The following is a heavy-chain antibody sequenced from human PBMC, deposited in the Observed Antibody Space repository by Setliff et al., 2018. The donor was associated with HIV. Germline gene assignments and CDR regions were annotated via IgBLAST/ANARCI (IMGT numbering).Heavy chain of an antibody. D-gene: IGHD4-4*01. CDR3: ARGPVELSNYDHDYYYGMDV. CDR2: INHSGST. CDR1: GGSFSGYY. V-gene: IGHV4-34*01. Sequence: PSETLSLTCAVYGGSFSGYYWSWIRQPPGKGLEWIGEINHSGSTNYNPSLKSRVTISVDTSKNQFSLKLSSVTAADTAVYYCARGPVELSNYDHDYYYGMDVWGQGTTVTV. J-gene: IGHJ6*02.